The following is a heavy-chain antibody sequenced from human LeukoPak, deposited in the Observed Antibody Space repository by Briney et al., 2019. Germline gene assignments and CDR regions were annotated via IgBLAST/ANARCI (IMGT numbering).Heavy chain of an antibody. D-gene: IGHD3-10*01. J-gene: IGHJ5*02. CDR3: ARAEYYYGSGSYDL. CDR1: GGSIASGGYS. CDR2: LYSNGST. Sequence: SETLSLTCAVSGGSIASGGYSWSWLRQPPGTGLEWFGSLYSNGSTSNNSSLRSRLTISEDTQNQFSLKLSSLTAADTAVYYCARAEYYYGSGSYDLWGQGTLVTVSS. V-gene: IGHV4-30-4*07.